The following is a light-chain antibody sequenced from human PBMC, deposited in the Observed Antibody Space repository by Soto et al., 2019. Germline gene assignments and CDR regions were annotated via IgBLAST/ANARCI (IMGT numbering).Light chain of an antibody. CDR2: EGS. CDR3: SSYTSSSTLV. V-gene: IGLV2-14*02. J-gene: IGLJ1*01. CDR1: SSDVGSYSL. Sequence: QSVLTQPASVSGSPGQSITISCTGTSSDVGSYSLVSWYQQHPGKAPKLMIYEGSKRPSGVSNRFSGSKSGNTASLTISGLQAEDEADYYCSSYTSSSTLVFGTGTKVTVL.